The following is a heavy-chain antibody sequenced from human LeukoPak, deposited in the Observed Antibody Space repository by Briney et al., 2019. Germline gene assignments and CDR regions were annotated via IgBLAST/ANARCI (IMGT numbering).Heavy chain of an antibody. CDR1: GFTLSSYE. Sequence: PGGSLRLSCAASGFTLSSYEMNWVRQAPGKGPEWVSFIRSKARGGRTEYAASVKGRFTMSRDDSKSIAYLQMNSLRTEDTAVYYCSRHGESSGYYYFDYWGQGTLVTVSS. D-gene: IGHD3-22*01. V-gene: IGHV3-49*04. CDR3: SRHGESSGYYYFDY. CDR2: IRSKARGGRT. J-gene: IGHJ4*02.